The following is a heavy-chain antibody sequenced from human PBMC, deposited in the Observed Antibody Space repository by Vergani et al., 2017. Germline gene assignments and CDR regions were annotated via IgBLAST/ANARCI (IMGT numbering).Heavy chain of an antibody. CDR2: ISGSGGST. Sequence: EVQLLESGGGLVQPGGSLRLSCAASGFTFSSYAMSWVRQAPGKGLEWVSAISGSGGSTYYADSAKGRFTISRDNSKNTLYLQMNSLRAEDTAVYYCAKDPRGYSYGGIDYWGQGTLVTVSS. CDR3: AKDPRGYSYGGIDY. J-gene: IGHJ4*02. CDR1: GFTFSSYA. V-gene: IGHV3-23*01. D-gene: IGHD5-18*01.